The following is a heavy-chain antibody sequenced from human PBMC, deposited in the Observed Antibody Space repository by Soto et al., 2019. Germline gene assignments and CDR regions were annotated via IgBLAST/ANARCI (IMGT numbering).Heavy chain of an antibody. V-gene: IGHV3-48*03. Sequence: GGSLRLSCAASGFTFSSYEMNWVRQAPGKGLEWVSYISSSGSTIYYADSVKGRFTISRDNAKNSLYLQMNSLRAEDTAVYYCARVSGIETWMVNVWFDPWGQGTLVTVSS. CDR2: ISSSGSTI. D-gene: IGHD1-26*01. J-gene: IGHJ5*02. CDR3: ARVSGIETWMVNVWFDP. CDR1: GFTFSSYE.